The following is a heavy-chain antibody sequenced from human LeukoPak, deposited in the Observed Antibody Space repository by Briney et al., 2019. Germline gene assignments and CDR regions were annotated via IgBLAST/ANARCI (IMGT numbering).Heavy chain of an antibody. CDR2: INSDGSST. CDR3: AREFSVATRQLLAYYYYGMDV. Sequence: GGSLRLSCAASGFTFSSYWMHWVRQAPGKGLVWVSRINSDGSSTNYADSVKGRFTISRDNAKNSLYLQMNSLRAEDTAVYYCAREFSVATRQLLAYYYYGMDVWGQGTTVTVSS. V-gene: IGHV3-74*01. J-gene: IGHJ6*02. D-gene: IGHD2-2*01. CDR1: GFTFSSYW.